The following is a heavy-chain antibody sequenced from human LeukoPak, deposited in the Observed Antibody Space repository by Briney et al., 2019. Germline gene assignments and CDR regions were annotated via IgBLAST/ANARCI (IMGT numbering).Heavy chain of an antibody. CDR1: GGSITSDY. CDR2: IYNTGGT. D-gene: IGHD6-19*01. V-gene: IGHV4-59*01. Sequence: PSETLSLTCTVSGGSITSDYWSWIRQPPGKGPEWLGYIYNTGGTNFDSSLMSRVTIIEDTSKNQFSLKLSSVTAADTAVYYCARSKYGSGWYYFDYWGRGTLVTVSS. J-gene: IGHJ4*02. CDR3: ARSKYGSGWYYFDY.